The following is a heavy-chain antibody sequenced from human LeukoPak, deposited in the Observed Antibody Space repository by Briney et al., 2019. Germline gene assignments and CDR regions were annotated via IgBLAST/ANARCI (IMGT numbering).Heavy chain of an antibody. V-gene: IGHV3-21*01. Sequence: GGSLRLSCAASGFTFSSYSMNWVRQAPGKGLEWVSSISSSSSYIYYADSVKGRFTISRDNAKNSLYLQMNSLRAEDTAVYYCARGYGQWLVPGGPTNEYFQHWGQGTLVTVS. CDR1: GFTFSSYS. J-gene: IGHJ1*01. CDR3: ARGYGQWLVPGGPTNEYFQH. CDR2: ISSSSSYI. D-gene: IGHD6-19*01.